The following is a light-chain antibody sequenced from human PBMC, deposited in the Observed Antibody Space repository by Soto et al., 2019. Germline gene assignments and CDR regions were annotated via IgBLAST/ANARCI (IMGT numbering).Light chain of an antibody. CDR2: AAS. CDR3: LQDYNYPLT. V-gene: IGKV1-6*01. J-gene: IGKJ4*01. Sequence: AIQMTQSPSSLSASVGDRVTSTCRASQGIRNNLGWYQQKPGKAPKLLMYAASSLQSGVPSRFSGSGSGTDFTLTISSLQPEDFATYYCLQDYNYPLTFGGGTKVEIK. CDR1: QGIRNN.